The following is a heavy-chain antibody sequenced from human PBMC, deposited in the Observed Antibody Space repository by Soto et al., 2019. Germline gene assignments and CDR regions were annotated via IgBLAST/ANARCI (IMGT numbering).Heavy chain of an antibody. CDR1: GCSISSSRYY. CDR2: IYYSGST. D-gene: IGHD3-22*01. V-gene: IGHV4-39*01. Sequence: SETLSLTCTVSGCSISSSRYYWGWIRQPPGKGLEWIGSIYYSGSTYYNPSLKSRVTISVDTSKNQFSLKLSSVTAADTAVYYCARLHYDSSGYYYFYYYYGMDVWGQGTTVT. CDR3: ARLHYDSSGYYYFYYYYGMDV. J-gene: IGHJ6*02.